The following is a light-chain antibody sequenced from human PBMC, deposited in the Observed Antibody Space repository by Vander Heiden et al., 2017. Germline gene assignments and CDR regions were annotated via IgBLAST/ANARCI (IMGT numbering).Light chain of an antibody. CDR2: WGS. Sequence: DIVMNQSPLSLPVTPGEPASISCRSSQSLLHSNGYNYLDWYLQKPGQSPQLLIYWGSNRASGVPDRFSGSGSGTDFTLKISRVEAEDVGVYYCRQALQTPQTFGQGTKVEIK. CDR1: QSLLHSNGYNY. J-gene: IGKJ1*01. CDR3: RQALQTPQT. V-gene: IGKV2-28*01.